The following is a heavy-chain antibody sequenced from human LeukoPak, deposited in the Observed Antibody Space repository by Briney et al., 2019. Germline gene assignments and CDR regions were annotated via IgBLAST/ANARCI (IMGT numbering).Heavy chain of an antibody. CDR1: GGSISSSSYY. CDR2: IYYSGST. D-gene: IGHD3-22*01. J-gene: IGHJ3*02. CDR3: ARGPDYYDSMLGDAFDI. Sequence: SETLSLTCTVSGGSISSSSYYWGWIRQPPGKGLEWIGSIYYSGSTYYNPSLKSRVTISVDTSKNQFSLKLSSVTAADTAVYYCARGPDYYDSMLGDAFDIWGQGTMVTVSS. V-gene: IGHV4-39*07.